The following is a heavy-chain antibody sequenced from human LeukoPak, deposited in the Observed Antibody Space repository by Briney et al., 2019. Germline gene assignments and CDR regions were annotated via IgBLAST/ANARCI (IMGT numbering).Heavy chain of an antibody. CDR3: ARDRAVYVAGMDV. V-gene: IGHV4-4*02. CDR1: GGSISSRNW. CDR2: IYYSGST. D-gene: IGHD2-8*01. Sequence: SETLSLTCGVSGGSISSRNWWTWVRQAPGKGLEWIGYIYYSGSTYYNPSLKSRVTISVDTSKNQFSLKLSSVTAADTAVYYCARDRAVYVAGMDVWGQGTTVTVSS. J-gene: IGHJ6*02.